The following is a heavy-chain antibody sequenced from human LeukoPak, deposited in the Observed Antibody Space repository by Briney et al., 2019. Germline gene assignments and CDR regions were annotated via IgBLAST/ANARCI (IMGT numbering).Heavy chain of an antibody. J-gene: IGHJ4*02. V-gene: IGHV3-23*01. CDR3: AKEVGYDSSGYDDF. Sequence: GGSLRLSCAASGFTFSDYAMSWVRQAPGKGLEWVSAISGSGSSTYYADSVKGRFTISRDNSKNTVYLQMNSLRAEDTALYYCAKEVGYDSSGYDDFWGQGTLVTVSS. CDR1: GFTFSDYA. CDR2: ISGSGSST. D-gene: IGHD3-22*01.